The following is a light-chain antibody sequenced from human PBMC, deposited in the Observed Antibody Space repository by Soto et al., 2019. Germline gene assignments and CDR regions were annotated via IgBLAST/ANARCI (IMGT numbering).Light chain of an antibody. CDR1: SSNIGDNY. V-gene: IGLV1-51*01. CDR3: GTWDNSLSVV. Sequence: QSVLTQPPSVSAAPGQKVPISSSGGSSNIGDNYVSWYQQFPGTAPKLLIYDNDKRPSGIPDRFSGSKSGTSATLGITGLKPGDEADYYCGTWDNSLSVVFGGGTKLTVL. J-gene: IGLJ2*01. CDR2: DND.